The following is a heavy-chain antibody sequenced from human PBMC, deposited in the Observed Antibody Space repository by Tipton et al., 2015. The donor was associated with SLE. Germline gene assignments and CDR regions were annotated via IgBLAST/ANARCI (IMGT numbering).Heavy chain of an antibody. CDR3: AREGSSFDY. V-gene: IGHV4-59*11. CDR1: GTSITTHF. CDR2: SSETGTT. D-gene: IGHD6-19*01. J-gene: IGHJ4*02. Sequence: TLSLTCTVSGTSITTHFWSWIRQTPEKGLEWIGYSSETGTTDLNPSLQSRVTMSVDTSKNQFFLNLNSVSAADTAVYYCAREGSSFDYWGQGTVVTVSS.